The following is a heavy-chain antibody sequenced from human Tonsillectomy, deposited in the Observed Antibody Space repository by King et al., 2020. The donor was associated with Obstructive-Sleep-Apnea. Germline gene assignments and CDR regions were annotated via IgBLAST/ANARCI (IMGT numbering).Heavy chain of an antibody. Sequence: VQLVESGAEVKKPGASVKVSCKASGYTFGSYDINWVRQATGQGLEWMGWMNPNSGNTGYAQKFQGRVTMTRNTSINTAYMELSSLTSEDTAVYYCARGRWINCFGRSGYRRLGYFDSWGQGTPVTVSS. V-gene: IGHV1-8*01. CDR2: MNPNSGNT. D-gene: IGHD3-22*01. CDR3: ARGRWINCFGRSGYRRLGYFDS. CDR1: GYTFGSYD. J-gene: IGHJ4*02.